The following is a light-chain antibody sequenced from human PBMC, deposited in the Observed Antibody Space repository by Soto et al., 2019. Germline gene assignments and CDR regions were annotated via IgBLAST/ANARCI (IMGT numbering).Light chain of an antibody. V-gene: IGKV3-15*01. J-gene: IGKJ3*01. CDR1: QSVSSN. Sequence: EIVMTQSPATLSVSPGERATLSCRASQSVSSNLAWYQQKPGQAPRLLIYGASTRATGIPARFSGSGSGTEFTLTISSLQSEDFAVYYCQQYYNWVTFGPGTKVDVK. CDR2: GAS. CDR3: QQYYNWVT.